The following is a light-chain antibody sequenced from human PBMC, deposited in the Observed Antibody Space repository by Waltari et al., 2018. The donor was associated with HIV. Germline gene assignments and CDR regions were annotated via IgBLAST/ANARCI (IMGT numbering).Light chain of an antibody. CDR2: SNN. CDR3: AAWDENLNGL. V-gene: IGLV1-44*01. Sequence: QSVLTQPPSASGTPGQRVTISCSGSSSNIGTNTVHWYQHLPGSAPKLLIYSNNRRPSGVPDRFSASKSGTSASLAISGLRSEDEAEYYCAAWDENLNGLFGGGTKLTVL. CDR1: SSNIGTNT. J-gene: IGLJ3*02.